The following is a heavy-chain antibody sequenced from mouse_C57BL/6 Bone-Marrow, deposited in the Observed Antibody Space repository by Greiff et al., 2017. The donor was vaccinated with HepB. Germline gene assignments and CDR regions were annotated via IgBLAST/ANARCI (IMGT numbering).Heavy chain of an antibody. Sequence: VQLQQSGTVLARPGASVKMSCKTSGYTFTSYWMHWVKQRPGQGLEWIGAIYPGNSDTSYNQKFKGKAKLTAVTSASTAYMELSSLTNEDSAVYYCTRGIFTTVVAKDYFDYWGQGTTLTVSS. V-gene: IGHV1-5*01. CDR1: GYTFTSYW. J-gene: IGHJ2*01. D-gene: IGHD1-1*01. CDR2: IYPGNSDT. CDR3: TRGIFTTVVAKDYFDY.